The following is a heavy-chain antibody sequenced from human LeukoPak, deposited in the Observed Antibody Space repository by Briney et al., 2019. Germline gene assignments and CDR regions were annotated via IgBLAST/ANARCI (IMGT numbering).Heavy chain of an antibody. CDR1: GFTFIRYT. D-gene: IGHD6-6*01. CDR2: LTGSSGIT. CDR3: AKAGRYSSSSDY. J-gene: IGHJ4*02. Sequence: GGSLRLSCAASGFTFIRYTMSWVRQPPGRGLEWVSALTGSSGITYYADSVKGRFTISRDNSKNTVYLQMNSLRAEDTAVYYCAKAGRYSSSSDYWGQGTLVTVSS. V-gene: IGHV3-23*01.